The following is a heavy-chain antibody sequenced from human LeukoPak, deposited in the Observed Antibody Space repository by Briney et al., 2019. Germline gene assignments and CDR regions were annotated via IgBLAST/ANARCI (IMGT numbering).Heavy chain of an antibody. CDR1: GYSFTSYW. CDR3: ARQYDFWSGWFDP. CDR2: IYPGDSDT. V-gene: IGHV5-51*01. J-gene: IGHJ5*02. D-gene: IGHD3-3*01. Sequence: GESLKISCKGSGYSFTSYWVGSVRQMPGKGLEWIGIIYPGDSDTRFSPSFQCQVNISADKSISTAYLQWSSLKASDTDMYYCARQYDFWSGWFDPWGQGTLVTVSS.